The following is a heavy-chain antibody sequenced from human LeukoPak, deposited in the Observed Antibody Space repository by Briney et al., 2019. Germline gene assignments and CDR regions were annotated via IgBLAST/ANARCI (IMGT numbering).Heavy chain of an antibody. CDR2: ISGGGGST. D-gene: IGHD3-22*01. J-gene: IGHJ1*01. V-gene: IGHV3-23*01. Sequence: GGSLRLSCAASGFTFSSYAMSWVRQAPGKGLEWVSTISGGGGSTYFAGSVKGRFTISRDNSKNTLYLQMNSLRAEDTAVYYCARGIYDSDSLGLYFDHWGQGTLVTVSS. CDR1: GFTFSSYA. CDR3: ARGIYDSDSLGLYFDH.